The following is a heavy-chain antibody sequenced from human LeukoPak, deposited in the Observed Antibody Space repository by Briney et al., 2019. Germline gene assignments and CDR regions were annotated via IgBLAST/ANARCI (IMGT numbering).Heavy chain of an antibody. V-gene: IGHV3-7*01. Sequence: GSLRLSCAASGFSFSSYWMKWVRQDPGKGLEWVANIKGDGSEKYYVDSVKGRFTTSRDNAKNSLYLQMNSLRAEDTAVYYCARGGVRRGWYDYWGQGTLVTVSS. D-gene: IGHD1-14*01. J-gene: IGHJ4*02. CDR3: ARGGVRRGWYDY. CDR2: IKGDGSEK. CDR1: GFSFSSYW.